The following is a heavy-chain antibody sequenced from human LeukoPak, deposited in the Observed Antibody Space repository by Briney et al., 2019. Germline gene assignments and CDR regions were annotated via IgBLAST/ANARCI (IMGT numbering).Heavy chain of an antibody. J-gene: IGHJ5*02. CDR1: GGSFSGYY. V-gene: IGHV4-59*01. CDR3: AREDLQGSFDP. Sequence: PSETLSLTCTVSGGSFSGYYWSWIRQPPGKGLDWIGHVHYTGSANYNPSLKSRVTISMDTSKNQFSLRLSSVSAVDTAVYYCAREDLQGSFDPWGQGTLVTVFS. CDR2: VHYTGSA.